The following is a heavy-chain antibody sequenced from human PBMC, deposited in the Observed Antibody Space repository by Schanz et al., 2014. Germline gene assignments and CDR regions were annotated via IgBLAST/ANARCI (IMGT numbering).Heavy chain of an antibody. CDR2: IWNNGVTK. V-gene: IGHV3-33*01. J-gene: IGHJ4*02. D-gene: IGHD4-17*01. Sequence: QAQLMESGGGVVQPGTSLILSCSVSGFSLNTYGIHWFRQPAGKGLEWVAVIWNNGVTKYYADSVRGRFTISRDRFQNTLYLRMSSLRAEDTAVYYCARPRFDYGEVVYWGQGTLVTVSS. CDR1: GFSLNTYG. CDR3: ARPRFDYGEVVY.